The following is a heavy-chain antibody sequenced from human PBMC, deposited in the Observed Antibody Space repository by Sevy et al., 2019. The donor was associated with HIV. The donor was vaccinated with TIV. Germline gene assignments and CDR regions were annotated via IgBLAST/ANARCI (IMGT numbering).Heavy chain of an antibody. CDR2: ISGSGGST. Sequence: GGSLRLSCAASGFTFSSYAMRWVRQAPGKGLEWVSAISGSGGSTYYADSVKGRFTISRDNSKNTLYLQMNSLRAEDTAVYYCAKWEKVDTAMVYFDYWGQGTLVTVSS. CDR3: AKWEKVDTAMVYFDY. CDR1: GFTFSSYA. J-gene: IGHJ4*02. V-gene: IGHV3-23*01. D-gene: IGHD5-18*01.